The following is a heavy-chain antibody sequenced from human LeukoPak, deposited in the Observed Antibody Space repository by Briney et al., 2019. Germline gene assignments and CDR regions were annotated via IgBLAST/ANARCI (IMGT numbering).Heavy chain of an antibody. D-gene: IGHD4-11*01. CDR3: ARADTVTNGYYFDY. V-gene: IGHV4-39*01. J-gene: IGHJ4*02. CDR1: GGSISSSSYY. Sequence: PSETLSLTCTVSGGSISSSSYYWGWIRQPPGKGLEWIGSIYYSGSTYYNPSLKSRVTISVDTSKNQFSLKLSSVTAADTAVYYCARADTVTNGYYFDYWGQGTLVTVSS. CDR2: IYYSGST.